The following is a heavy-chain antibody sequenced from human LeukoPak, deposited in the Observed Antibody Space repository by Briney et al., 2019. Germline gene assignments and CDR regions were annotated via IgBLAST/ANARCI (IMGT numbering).Heavy chain of an antibody. CDR3: AELGITMIGGV. Sequence: PGGSLRLSCAAAGFIFSTYEMNWVRRAAGKGLEWLSYISYNSRSIYYADSGKGRFTSSRDNAKNSLYLQMNSLRAEDPAVYYCAELGITMIGGVWGKGTTVTISS. J-gene: IGHJ6*04. V-gene: IGHV3-48*03. CDR2: ISYNSRSI. CDR1: GFIFSTYE. D-gene: IGHD3-10*02.